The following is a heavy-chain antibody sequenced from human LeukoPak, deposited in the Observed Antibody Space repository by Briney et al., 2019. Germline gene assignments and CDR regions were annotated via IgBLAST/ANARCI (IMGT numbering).Heavy chain of an antibody. CDR3: ARGREGEDYYYYYMDV. J-gene: IGHJ6*03. V-gene: IGHV4-59*01. Sequence: SETLSLTCTVSGGSLSNYYWTWIRQPPGKRLEWIAYIYYSGSTSYNPSLKSRVTISKDSSKNQFSLRLGSVTAADTAVYYCARGREGEDYYYYYMDVWGEGTTVTVSS. D-gene: IGHD3-10*01. CDR1: GGSLSNYY. CDR2: IYYSGST.